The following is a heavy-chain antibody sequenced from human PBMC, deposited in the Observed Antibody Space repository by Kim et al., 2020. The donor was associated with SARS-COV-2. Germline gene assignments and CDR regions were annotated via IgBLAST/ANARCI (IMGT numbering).Heavy chain of an antibody. CDR2: IIPIFGTA. CDR3: ARDGGGATEGYYYYGMDV. J-gene: IGHJ6*02. D-gene: IGHD1-26*01. CDR1: GGTFSSYA. V-gene: IGHV1-69*13. Sequence: SVKVSCKASGGTFSSYAISWVRQAPGQGLEWMGGIIPIFGTANYAQKFQGRVTITADESTSTAYMELSSLRSEDTAVYYCARDGGGATEGYYYYGMDVWGQGTTVTVSS.